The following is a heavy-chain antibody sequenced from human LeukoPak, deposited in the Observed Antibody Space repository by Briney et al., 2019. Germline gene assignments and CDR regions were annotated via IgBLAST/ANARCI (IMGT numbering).Heavy chain of an antibody. CDR3: ARDTRTAWYFDV. D-gene: IGHD1-7*01. Sequence: ASVKVSCKASGYTFINYYIHWVRQAPGQGLEWMGCINPNGGVTDSAQNFQGRVTMTRDTSITTTYMELSSLASDDTALYFCARDTRTAWYFDVWGRGTLVTVSS. CDR1: GYTFINYY. J-gene: IGHJ2*01. CDR2: INPNGGVT. V-gene: IGHV1-2*02.